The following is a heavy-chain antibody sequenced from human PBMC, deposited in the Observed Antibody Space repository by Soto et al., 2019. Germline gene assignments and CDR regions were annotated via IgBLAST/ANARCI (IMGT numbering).Heavy chain of an antibody. J-gene: IGHJ6*02. CDR3: AKNGQPPYYYYGLDV. D-gene: IGHD2-8*01. Sequence: GASVKVSCKASGGTFSSYAISWVRQAPGQGLEWMGGIIPIFGTANYAQKFQGRVTITADKSTSTAYMELRGLRSEDTAVYYCAKNGQPPYYYYGLDVWGQGTTVTVSS. V-gene: IGHV1-69*06. CDR2: IIPIFGTA. CDR1: GGTFSSYA.